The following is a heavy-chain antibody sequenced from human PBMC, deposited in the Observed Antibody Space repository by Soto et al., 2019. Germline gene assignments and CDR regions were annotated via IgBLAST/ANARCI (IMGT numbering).Heavy chain of an antibody. Sequence: GGSLRLSCAASGFTFSSYAMSWVREAPGKGLEWVSAISGSGGSTYYADSVKGRFTISRDNSKNTLYLQMNTLRADDTAVYYCVPRAYYYDSSGYYLGSGYWGQGTLVTVSS. CDR3: VPRAYYYDSSGYYLGSGY. D-gene: IGHD3-22*01. V-gene: IGHV3-23*01. J-gene: IGHJ4*02. CDR2: ISGSGGST. CDR1: GFTFSSYA.